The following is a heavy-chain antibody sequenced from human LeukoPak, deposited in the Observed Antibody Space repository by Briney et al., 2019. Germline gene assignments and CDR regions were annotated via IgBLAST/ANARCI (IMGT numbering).Heavy chain of an antibody. D-gene: IGHD3-16*02. CDR3: TTDAGGGVGELSFFDY. CDR2: FDPEDGET. J-gene: IGHJ4*02. Sequence: ASVKVYCKVSGYTLTELSMHWVRQAPGKGLEWMGGFDPEDGETIYAQKFRGRVTMTEDTSTDTAYMELSSLRSEDTAVYYCTTDAGGGVGELSFFDYWGQGTLVTVSS. CDR1: GYTLTELS. V-gene: IGHV1-24*01.